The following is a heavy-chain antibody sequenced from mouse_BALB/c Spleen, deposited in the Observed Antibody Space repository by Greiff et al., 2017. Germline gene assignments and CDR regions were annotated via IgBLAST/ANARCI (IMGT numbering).Heavy chain of an antibody. V-gene: IGHV5-17*02. CDR1: GFTFSSFG. CDR3: ARSLLRPWYFDV. J-gene: IGHJ1*01. Sequence: DVHLVESGGGLVQPGGSRKLSCAASGFTFSSFGMHWVRQAPEKGLEWVAYISSGSSTIYYADTVKGRFTISRDNPKNTLFLQMTSLRSEDTAMYYCARSLLRPWYFDVWGAGTTVTVSS. CDR2: ISSGSSTI. D-gene: IGHD1-2*01.